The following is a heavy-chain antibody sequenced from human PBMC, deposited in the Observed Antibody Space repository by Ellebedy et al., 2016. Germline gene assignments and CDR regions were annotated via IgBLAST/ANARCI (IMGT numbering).Heavy chain of an antibody. Sequence: GGSLRLSXAASGFTFSSSGMHWVRQAPGKGLEWVSAISGRGGSTYYADSVKGRFTISRDNSKNTLYLQMNSLRAEDTAVYYCAKDRGKEGYFDYWGQGTLVTVSS. V-gene: IGHV3-23*01. CDR3: AKDRGKEGYFDY. CDR2: ISGRGGST. J-gene: IGHJ4*02. D-gene: IGHD3-16*01. CDR1: GFTFSSSG.